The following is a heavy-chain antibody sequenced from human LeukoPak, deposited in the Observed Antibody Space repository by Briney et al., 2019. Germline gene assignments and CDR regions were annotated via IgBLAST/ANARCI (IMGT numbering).Heavy chain of an antibody. J-gene: IGHJ4*02. CDR2: INHSGST. V-gene: IGHV4-34*01. CDR3: ARGRWDYVWGSYRPEDY. D-gene: IGHD3-16*02. CDR1: GGSFSGYY. Sequence: PSETLSLTCAVYGGSFSGYYRSWIRQPPGKGLEWIGEINHSGSTNYNPSLKSRVTISVDTSKNQFSLKLSSVTAADTAVYYCARGRWDYVWGSYRPEDYWGQGTLVTVSS.